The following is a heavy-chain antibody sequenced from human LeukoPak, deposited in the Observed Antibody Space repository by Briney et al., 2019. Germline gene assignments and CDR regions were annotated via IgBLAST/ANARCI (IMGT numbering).Heavy chain of an antibody. CDR2: IYYSGST. J-gene: IGHJ4*02. CDR1: GGSISSSSYY. CDR3: ARLAVAAAGTFDY. D-gene: IGHD6-13*01. V-gene: IGHV4-39*01. Sequence: PSETLSLTCTVSGGSISSSSYYWGWIRQPPGKGLEWIGSIYYSGSTYYNPSLKSRVTISVDTSKNQFSLKLSSVTAADTAVYYCARLAVAAAGTFDYWGQGTLVTVSS.